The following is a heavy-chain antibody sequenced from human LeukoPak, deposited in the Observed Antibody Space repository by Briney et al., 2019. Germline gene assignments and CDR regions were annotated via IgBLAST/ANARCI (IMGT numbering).Heavy chain of an antibody. CDR2: IYHSGST. J-gene: IGHJ4*02. D-gene: IGHD3-9*01. V-gene: IGHV4-38-2*02. Sequence: SETLSLTCTVSGYSISSGYYWGWVRQPPGKGLEWIGSIYHSGSTYYNPSLKSRVTISVDTSKNQFSLKLSSVTAADTAVYYCAREGTLRYFDWLYWGQGTLVTVSS. CDR3: AREGTLRYFDWLY. CDR1: GYSISSGYY.